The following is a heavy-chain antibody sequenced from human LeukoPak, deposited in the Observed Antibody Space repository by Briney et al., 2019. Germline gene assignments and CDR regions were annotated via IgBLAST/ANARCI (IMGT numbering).Heavy chain of an antibody. D-gene: IGHD3-22*01. CDR2: ITSSSSTI. Sequence: PGGSLRLSCAASGFTFSSHNMNWVRQAPGKGLEWVSYITSSSSTIYYAGSVKGRFTVSRDNAKNSLFLQLNSLRDEDTAVYYCARDGWYYDSSGQGPRRGYFDYWGQGSLVTVSS. J-gene: IGHJ4*02. CDR3: ARDGWYYDSSGQGPRRGYFDY. V-gene: IGHV3-48*02. CDR1: GFTFSSHN.